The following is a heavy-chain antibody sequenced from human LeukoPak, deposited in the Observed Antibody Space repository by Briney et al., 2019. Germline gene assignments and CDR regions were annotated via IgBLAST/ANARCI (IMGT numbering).Heavy chain of an antibody. V-gene: IGHV3-23*01. CDR3: AKCRPLDCSSPHMDV. CDR1: GFTFNTYV. Sequence: PGGSLRLSCAASGFTFNTYVMTWVRQAPGKGLEWVSSISDTSSSTYYADSVKGRFTISRDNSKNTLYLQMNSLRAEDTAVYYCAKCRPLDCSSPHMDVWGKGTTVTVSS. CDR2: ISDTSSST. D-gene: IGHD2-2*01. J-gene: IGHJ6*03.